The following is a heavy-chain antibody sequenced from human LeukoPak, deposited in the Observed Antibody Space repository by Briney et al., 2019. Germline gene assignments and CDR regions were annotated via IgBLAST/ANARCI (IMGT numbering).Heavy chain of an antibody. CDR1: GYTFTNYG. J-gene: IGHJ4*02. Sequence: ASVKVSFKASGYTFTNYGISWVRQAPGQGLEWMGWISAYNGNTNYAQKLQGRVTMTTDTSTSTAYMELRSLRSDDTAVYYCARSASLGVVTAIVDYWGQGTLVTVSS. CDR2: ISAYNGNT. V-gene: IGHV1-18*01. D-gene: IGHD2-21*02. CDR3: ARSASLGVVTAIVDY.